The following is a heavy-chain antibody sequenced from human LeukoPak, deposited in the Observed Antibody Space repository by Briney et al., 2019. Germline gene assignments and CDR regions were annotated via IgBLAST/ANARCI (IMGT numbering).Heavy chain of an antibody. CDR1: GFTFSSYS. J-gene: IGHJ4*02. CDR3: AKDHYYYDSSGTPDY. Sequence: GGSLRLSCAASGFTFSSYSMNWVRQAPGKGLEWVSSISSSSSYIYYADSVKGRFTISRDNAKNSLYLQMNSLRAEDTAVYYCAKDHYYYDSSGTPDYWGQGTLVTVSS. D-gene: IGHD3-22*01. V-gene: IGHV3-21*01. CDR2: ISSSSSYI.